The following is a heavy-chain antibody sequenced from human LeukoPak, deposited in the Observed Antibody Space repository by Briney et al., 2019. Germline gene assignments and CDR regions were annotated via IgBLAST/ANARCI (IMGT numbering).Heavy chain of an antibody. Sequence: GGSLRLSCAASGFTFDDYAMHWVRQSPGKGLEWVSAISGSGGSTYYADSVKGRFTISRDNSKNTLYLQMNSLRAEDTAVYYCAKDARDSSGYYPDWGQGTLVTVSS. V-gene: IGHV3-23*01. D-gene: IGHD3-22*01. CDR2: ISGSGGST. CDR3: AKDARDSSGYYPD. J-gene: IGHJ4*02. CDR1: GFTFDDYA.